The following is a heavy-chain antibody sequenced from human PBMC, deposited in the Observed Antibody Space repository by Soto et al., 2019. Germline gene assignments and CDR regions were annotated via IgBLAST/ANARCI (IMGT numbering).Heavy chain of an antibody. Sequence: GGSLRLSCAASGFTLSNAWMSWVRQAPGKGLEWVGRIKSKTDGGTTAYAAPVKGRFTISRDDSKNTLYLQTNSLKTEDTAVYYCTTGITMVRGAVGYYGMDVWGQGTTVTVSS. CDR1: GFTLSNAW. D-gene: IGHD3-10*01. V-gene: IGHV3-15*01. CDR2: IKSKTDGGTT. J-gene: IGHJ6*02. CDR3: TTGITMVRGAVGYYGMDV.